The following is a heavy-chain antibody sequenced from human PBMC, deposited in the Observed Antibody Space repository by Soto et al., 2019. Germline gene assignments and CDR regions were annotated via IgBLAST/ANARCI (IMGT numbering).Heavy chain of an antibody. V-gene: IGHV4-39*01. J-gene: IGHJ4*02. Sequence: SETLSLTCTVSGGSIANNNYFWAWIRQPPGKGLEWIGSAAYSGGTYNNPSLKSRVTISVDTSKNQFSLKLTSVTAADTAVYYCAKAVVGATSHSDFDSWGQGTLVTVSS. CDR3: AKAVVGATSHSDFDS. CDR2: AAYSGGT. D-gene: IGHD2-15*01. CDR1: GGSIANNNYF.